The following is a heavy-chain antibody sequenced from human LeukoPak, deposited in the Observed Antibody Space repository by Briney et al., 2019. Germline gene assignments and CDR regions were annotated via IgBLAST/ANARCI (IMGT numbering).Heavy chain of an antibody. CDR3: ARTYYYDRSGYYYGY. V-gene: IGHV4-4*07. D-gene: IGHD3-22*01. CDR2: IYTTGSI. J-gene: IGHJ4*02. Sequence: SETLSLTCTVSGDSINNFYLSWIRQPAGQGLQWIGRIYTTGSITYNPSLKSRVTMSVDRSKKNFSLRLSSVTAADTAVYYCARTYYYDRSGYYYGYWGQGTLVTVSS. CDR1: GDSINNFY.